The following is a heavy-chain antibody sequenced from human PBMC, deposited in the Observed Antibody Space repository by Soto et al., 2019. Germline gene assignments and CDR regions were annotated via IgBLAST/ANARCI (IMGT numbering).Heavy chain of an antibody. Sequence: VKVAFQASGGPFNNYAITWVRQAPGQGLEWMGGIIPIFGTPNYAQKFQGRVTITADESTSTAYMELGSLRSEDTAVYYCAKREYSGYFGNGGVLSYYYGMDFWGRGTTVTVSS. CDR3: AKREYSGYFGNGGVLSYYYGMDF. CDR2: IIPIFGTP. J-gene: IGHJ6*02. D-gene: IGHD5-12*01. V-gene: IGHV1-69*01. CDR1: GGPFNNYA.